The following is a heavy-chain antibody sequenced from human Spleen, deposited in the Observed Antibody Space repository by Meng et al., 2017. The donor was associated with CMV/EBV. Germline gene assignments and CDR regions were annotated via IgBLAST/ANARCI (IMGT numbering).Heavy chain of an antibody. D-gene: IGHD6-13*01. J-gene: IGHJ5*02. CDR3: AKGDIASAGLSDWFDP. Sequence: FTFSSYAMSWVRQAPGKGLEWVSVISGSGDNTYYAEFVKGRFTISRDNSKNTLDLQMNSLRAEDTAVYYCAKGDIASAGLSDWFDPWGQGTLVTVSS. CDR1: FTFSSYA. V-gene: IGHV3-23*01. CDR2: ISGSGDNT.